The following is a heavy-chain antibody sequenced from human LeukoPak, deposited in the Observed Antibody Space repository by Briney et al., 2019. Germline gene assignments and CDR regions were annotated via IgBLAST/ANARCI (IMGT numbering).Heavy chain of an antibody. CDR3: ARVGAVGYYYYMDV. D-gene: IGHD3-16*01. V-gene: IGHV4-59*08. CDR2: IYYSGST. CDR1: GESISGFY. Sequence: SETLSLTCTVSGESISGFYWNWIRQPPGKGLEWLGYIYYSGSTNYNPSLKSRVTISIDTSKNQFSLKLSSVTAADTAVYYCARVGAVGYYYYMDVWGKGTTVTVSS. J-gene: IGHJ6*03.